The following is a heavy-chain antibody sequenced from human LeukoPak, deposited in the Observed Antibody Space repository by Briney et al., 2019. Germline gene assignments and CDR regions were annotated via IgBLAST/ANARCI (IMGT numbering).Heavy chain of an antibody. CDR3: VKDHISDMALNFDY. CDR1: GFTFSSYG. Sequence: GGSLRLSCAASGFTFSSYGMHWVRQAPGKGLEWVTVISYDGSNKYYADSVKGRFTISRDNSKNTLYLQMNSLRAEDTAVYYCVKDHISDMALNFDYWGQGTLVTVSS. CDR2: ISYDGSNK. V-gene: IGHV3-30*18. D-gene: IGHD5-24*01. J-gene: IGHJ4*02.